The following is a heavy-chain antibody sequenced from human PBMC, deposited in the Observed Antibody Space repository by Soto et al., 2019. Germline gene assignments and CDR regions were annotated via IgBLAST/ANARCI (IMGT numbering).Heavy chain of an antibody. D-gene: IGHD2-15*01. CDR2: IKEDGSEK. J-gene: IGHJ5*02. Sequence: EVQLVESGGGLVQPGGSLRLSCAASGFTFSSYWMSWVRQAPGKGLEWVANIKEDGSEKNYVHSVKGRFTISRDNAKNSLNLQMNSLRAEDTAVYYCAREGRLPQNLDHWGQGTLVTVSS. CDR3: AREGRLPQNLDH. V-gene: IGHV3-7*01. CDR1: GFTFSSYW.